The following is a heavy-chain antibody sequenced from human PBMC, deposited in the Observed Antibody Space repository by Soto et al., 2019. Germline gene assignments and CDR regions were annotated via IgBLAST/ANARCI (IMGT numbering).Heavy chain of an antibody. CDR2: IGTAGDT. CDR3: ARPVMTTVTTNWYFDL. CDR1: GFTFSSYD. J-gene: IGHJ2*01. V-gene: IGHV3-13*01. D-gene: IGHD4-4*01. Sequence: EVQLVESGGGLVQPGGSLRLSCAASGFTFSSYDMHWVRQATGKGLEWVSAIGTAGDTYYPGSVKGRFTISRENAKNSLYLQMNSLRAEDTAVYYCARPVMTTVTTNWYFDLWGRGTLVTVSS.